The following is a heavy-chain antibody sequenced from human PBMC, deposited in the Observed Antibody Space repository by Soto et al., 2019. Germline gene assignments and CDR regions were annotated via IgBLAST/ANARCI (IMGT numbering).Heavy chain of an antibody. CDR2: MSHSGGT. CDR1: GGSVNSGNYY. J-gene: IGHJ3*02. V-gene: IGHV4-34*01. D-gene: IGHD1-1*01. Sequence: QVQLQQWGAGLLKPSETLSLTCAVFGGSVNSGNYYWSWIRQPPGKGLEWIGEMSHSGGTHFNPSLKSRGTRSVDTSKNQFSLKMSSVTAADTALYDCARVERGTATTVVDAFDIWGPGTMVTVSS. CDR3: ARVERGTATTVVDAFDI.